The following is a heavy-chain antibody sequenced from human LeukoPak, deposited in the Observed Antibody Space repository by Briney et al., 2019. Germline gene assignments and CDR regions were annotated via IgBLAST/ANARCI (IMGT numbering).Heavy chain of an antibody. J-gene: IGHJ4*02. V-gene: IGHV4-31*02. D-gene: IGHD2-15*01. Sequence: SQTLSLTCTVSGGSISNSGGFYWSWIRQHPGDGLEWIGFTSYRGSTYYNPSLKSRVSMSVDTSRSQFSLRLTSVTDEDTAVYYCARISQSSGGFYYWGQGTLVTVSS. CDR1: GGSISNSGGFY. CDR2: TSYRGST. CDR3: ARISQSSGGFYY.